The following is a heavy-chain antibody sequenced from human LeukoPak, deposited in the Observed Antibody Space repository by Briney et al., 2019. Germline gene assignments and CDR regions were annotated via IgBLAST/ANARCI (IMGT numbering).Heavy chain of an antibody. D-gene: IGHD5-18*01. Sequence: GGSLRLSCAAAGFTFSSYSMNWVRQAPGKGLEWVSSISSSSSYIYYADSVKGRFTISRDNAKNSLYLQMNSLRAEDTAVYYCARDLGRGYSYGFRYFDLWGRGTLVTVSS. CDR1: GFTFSSYS. V-gene: IGHV3-21*01. CDR3: ARDLGRGYSYGFRYFDL. J-gene: IGHJ2*01. CDR2: ISSSSSYI.